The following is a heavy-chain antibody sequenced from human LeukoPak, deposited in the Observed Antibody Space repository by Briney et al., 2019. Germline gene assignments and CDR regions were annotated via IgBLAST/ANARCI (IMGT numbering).Heavy chain of an antibody. CDR1: GFAFGNYE. V-gene: IGHV3-48*03. J-gene: IGHJ5*02. CDR2: ISNSGDTV. CDR3: AREAGFGDNWFDP. D-gene: IGHD1-14*01. Sequence: PGGSLRLSCAASGFAFGNYEMNWVRQAPGKGLEWLSYISNSGDTVYYADSVKGRFTISRDNAQNSLYLQMNNLRAGDTALYYCAREAGFGDNWFDPWGQGTLVTVSS.